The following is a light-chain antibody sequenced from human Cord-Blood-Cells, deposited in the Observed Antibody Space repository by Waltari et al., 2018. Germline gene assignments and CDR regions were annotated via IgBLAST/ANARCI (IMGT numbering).Light chain of an antibody. Sequence: DIQMTQSPSSLSASVGDRVTITCRASQSISSYLNWYQQKPGKAPKLPIYAAASLQSGVPSRFSCSGSGTDFTLTISSLQPEDFATYYCQHSYSTPYTFGQGTKLEIK. CDR3: QHSYSTPYT. CDR1: QSISSY. V-gene: IGKV1-39*01. CDR2: AAA. J-gene: IGKJ2*01.